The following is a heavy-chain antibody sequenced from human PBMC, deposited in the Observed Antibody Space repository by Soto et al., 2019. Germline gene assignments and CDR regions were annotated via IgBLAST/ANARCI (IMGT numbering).Heavy chain of an antibody. D-gene: IGHD2-8*01. Sequence: QVQLVESGGGVVQPGRSLRLSCAASGFTFSSYAMHWVRQAPGKGLEWVAVISYDGSNKYYADSVKGRFTISRDNSKNTLYLPMNSLRAEERALYYCAMASGRYCTNGVCQGYLFCGKDVWGQGTKVTVSS. V-gene: IGHV3-30-3*01. CDR2: ISYDGSNK. CDR1: GFTFSSYA. J-gene: IGHJ6*02. CDR3: AMASGRYCTNGVCQGYLFCGKDV.